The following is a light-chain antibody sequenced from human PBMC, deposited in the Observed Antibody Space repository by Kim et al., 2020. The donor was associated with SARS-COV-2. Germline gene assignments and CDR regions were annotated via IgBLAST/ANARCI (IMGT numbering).Light chain of an antibody. V-gene: IGLV3-19*01. CDR1: SLRRYS. CDR3: NSRDNSGNHWM. CDR2: GGN. J-gene: IGLJ3*02. Sequence: SSELTQDPAVSVALGQTVRITCQGDSLRRYSASWYQQKPGQAPVLVNYGGNIRPSGIPDRFSGSRSGDTASLTITGAQSADEADYYCNSRDNSGNHWMFGGGTQLTVL.